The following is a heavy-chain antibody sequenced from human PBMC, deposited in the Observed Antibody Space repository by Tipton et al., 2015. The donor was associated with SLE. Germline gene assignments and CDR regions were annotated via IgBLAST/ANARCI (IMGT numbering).Heavy chain of an antibody. V-gene: IGHV3-64*01. CDR3: GGDDAAFEAFDI. CDR2: ISSNGGST. Sequence: SLRLSCAASGFTFSSYAMHWVRQAPGKGLEYVSAISSNGGSTYYANSVKGRFTISRDNSKNTLYLQMGSLRAEDMAVYYCGGDDAAFEAFDIWGQGTMVTVSS. D-gene: IGHD2-15*01. J-gene: IGHJ3*02. CDR1: GFTFSSYA.